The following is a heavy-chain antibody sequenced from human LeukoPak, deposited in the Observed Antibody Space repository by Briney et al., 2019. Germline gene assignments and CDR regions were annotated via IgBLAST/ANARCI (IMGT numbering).Heavy chain of an antibody. Sequence: GGSLRLSCAASGLTFSSYSMNWVRQAPGKGLEWVSSISSSSSYIYYADSVKGRFTISRDNAKNSLYLQMNSLRAEDTAVYYCAKGPVGATRHFDYWGQGTLVTVSS. CDR1: GLTFSSYS. CDR2: ISSSSSYI. V-gene: IGHV3-21*01. J-gene: IGHJ4*02. CDR3: AKGPVGATRHFDY. D-gene: IGHD1-26*01.